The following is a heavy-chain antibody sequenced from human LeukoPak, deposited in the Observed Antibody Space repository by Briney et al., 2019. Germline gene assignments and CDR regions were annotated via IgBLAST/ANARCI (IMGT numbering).Heavy chain of an antibody. D-gene: IGHD1-26*01. J-gene: IGHJ4*02. V-gene: IGHV1-24*01. CDR3: ATHLGATLFDY. CDR1: GYTLIELS. Sequence: GASVKVSCKVSGYTLIELSMHWVRQAPGKGLEWMGNFDPEHGEPIYAQRFQGRVTMTEDTSTDTAYMELSCLRSEDTAVYYCATHLGATLFDYWGQGTLVTVSS. CDR2: FDPEHGEP.